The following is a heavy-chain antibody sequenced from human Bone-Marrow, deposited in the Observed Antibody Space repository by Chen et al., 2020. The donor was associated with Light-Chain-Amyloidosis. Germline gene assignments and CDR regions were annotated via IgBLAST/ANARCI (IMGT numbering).Heavy chain of an antibody. J-gene: IGHJ3*02. V-gene: IGHV3-23*01. D-gene: IGHD3-3*01. Sequence: EVQLLESGGGLVQPGGSLRLSCAASGFTFSSYAMSCVRQAPGKGLEWVSAMSGSGGSTYYADSVKGRFTFSRDNSKNTLYLQMNSLRAEDTAVYYCAKKLRGVAVIDAFDIWGQGTMVTVSS. CDR2: MSGSGGST. CDR3: AKKLRGVAVIDAFDI. CDR1: GFTFSSYA.